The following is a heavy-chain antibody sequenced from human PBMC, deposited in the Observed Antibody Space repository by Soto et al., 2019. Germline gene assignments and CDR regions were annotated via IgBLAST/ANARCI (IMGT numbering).Heavy chain of an antibody. Sequence: QVQLQESGPGLVKPSQTLSLTCTVSGGSVSSGAYYWSWIRQLPGKGLVWIGYIYYTGSTYYNPSLKSRVTISVDTSKNQFSLKLSSVTAADTAVYDCARGAVVPAADFDSWGQGTLVTVSS. CDR3: ARGAVVPAADFDS. J-gene: IGHJ4*02. CDR2: IYYTGST. V-gene: IGHV4-31*03. D-gene: IGHD2-2*01. CDR1: GGSVSSGAYY.